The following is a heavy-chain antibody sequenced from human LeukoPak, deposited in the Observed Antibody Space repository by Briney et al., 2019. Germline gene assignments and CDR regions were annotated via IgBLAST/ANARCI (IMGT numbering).Heavy chain of an antibody. CDR1: GFTFSTYA. Sequence: GGSLRLSCSPSGFTFSTYAMHWVRQAPGKGLEYVSVINGSGYRTYYADSVKGRFTISRDNSKNKVYLQMSSLRVEDTAVYYCVLVVASDRYFDYWGQGTLVTVSS. J-gene: IGHJ4*02. D-gene: IGHD2-15*01. CDR3: VLVVASDRYFDY. CDR2: INGSGYRT. V-gene: IGHV3-64D*06.